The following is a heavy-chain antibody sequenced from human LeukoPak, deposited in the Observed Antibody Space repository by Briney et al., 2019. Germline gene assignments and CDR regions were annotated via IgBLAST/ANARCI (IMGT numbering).Heavy chain of an antibody. CDR1: GGSFSGYY. Sequence: SETLSLTCAVYGGSFSGYYWSWIRQPPGKGLEWIGEINHSGSTNYNPSLKSRVTISVDTSKNQFSLKLSSVTAADTAVYYCARQRGSSSWYMRLFNWFDPWSQGTLVTVSS. CDR2: INHSGST. D-gene: IGHD6-13*01. V-gene: IGHV4-34*01. J-gene: IGHJ5*02. CDR3: ARQRGSSSWYMRLFNWFDP.